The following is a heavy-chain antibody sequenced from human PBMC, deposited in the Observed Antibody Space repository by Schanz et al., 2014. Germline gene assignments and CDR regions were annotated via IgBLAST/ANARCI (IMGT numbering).Heavy chain of an antibody. CDR1: GASISFYD. J-gene: IGHJ4*02. Sequence: QVQLQESGPGLVKPSETLSLTCTVSGASISFYDWNWIRQSPGKGLEWIGYIYHSGSPIYNPSLQGRVPIPIDTSKTHSSRKMESVTAADTAMYFCARQGDVYRLDYWGQGTLVTVTS. D-gene: IGHD1-26*01. V-gene: IGHV4-59*08. CDR2: IYHSGSP. CDR3: ARQGDVYRLDY.